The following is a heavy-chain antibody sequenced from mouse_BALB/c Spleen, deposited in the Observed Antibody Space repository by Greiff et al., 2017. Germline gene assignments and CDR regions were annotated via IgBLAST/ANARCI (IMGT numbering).Heavy chain of an antibody. CDR1: GFTFSSYT. D-gene: IGHD2-10*02. V-gene: IGHV5-12-2*01. Sequence: VQLKQSGGGLVQPGGSLKLSCAASGFTFSSYTMSWVRQTPEKRLEWVAYISNGGGSTYYPDTVKGRFTISRDNAKNTLYLQMSSLKSEDTAMYYCARQYGKNYFDYWGQGTTLTVSS. J-gene: IGHJ2*01. CDR3: ARQYGKNYFDY. CDR2: ISNGGGST.